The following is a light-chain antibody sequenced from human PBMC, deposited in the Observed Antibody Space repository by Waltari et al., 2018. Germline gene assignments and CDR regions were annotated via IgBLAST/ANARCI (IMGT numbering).Light chain of an antibody. CDR2: AAS. V-gene: IGKV1-39*01. CDR3: QQSYNTPLT. Sequence: TCRASQSITNFLNWYQQRPWKAPKRLIYAASILQSGVPSKFSGSGSGTDFTRTISSLQPEDFATFYCQQSYNTPLTFGGGTKVEIK. CDR1: QSITNF. J-gene: IGKJ4*01.